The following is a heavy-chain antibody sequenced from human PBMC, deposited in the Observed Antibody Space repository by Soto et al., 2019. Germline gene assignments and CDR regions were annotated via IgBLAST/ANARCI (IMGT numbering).Heavy chain of an antibody. J-gene: IGHJ6*02. V-gene: IGHV3-30*18. Sequence: GGSLRLSCAASGFTFSSYGMHWVRQAPGKGLEWVAVISYDGSNKYYADSVKGRFTISRDNSKNTLYLQTNSLRAEDTAVYYCAKAVRYDSSGRPPYYYYGMDVWGQGTTVTVSS. CDR3: AKAVRYDSSGRPPYYYYGMDV. D-gene: IGHD3-22*01. CDR2: ISYDGSNK. CDR1: GFTFSSYG.